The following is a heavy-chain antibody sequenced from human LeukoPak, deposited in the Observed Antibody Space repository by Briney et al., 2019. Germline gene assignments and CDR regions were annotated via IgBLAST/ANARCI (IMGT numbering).Heavy chain of an antibody. CDR1: GFTFSSYW. D-gene: IGHD2-2*01. CDR2: INSDGSST. Sequence: PGGSLRLSCAASGFTFSSYWMHWVRQAPGKGLVWVSRINSDGSSTSYADSVKGRFTISRDNAKNTLYLQMNSLRAEDTAVYYCVYCSSTSCNWFDPWDQGTLVTVSS. CDR3: VYCSSTSCNWFDP. V-gene: IGHV3-74*01. J-gene: IGHJ5*02.